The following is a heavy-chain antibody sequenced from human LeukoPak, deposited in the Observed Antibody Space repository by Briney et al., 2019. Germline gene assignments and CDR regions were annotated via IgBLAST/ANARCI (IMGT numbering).Heavy chain of an antibody. Sequence: GGSLRLSCAASGFTFSSYSMNWVRQAPGKGLEWVSAISGSGGNTYYADSVKGRFTISRDNSKNTLYLQMNSLRAEDTALYYCAKPAKTDYADYWGQGTLVTVSS. CDR3: AKPAKTDYADY. CDR2: ISGSGGNT. V-gene: IGHV3-23*01. CDR1: GFTFSSYS. J-gene: IGHJ4*02. D-gene: IGHD1-14*01.